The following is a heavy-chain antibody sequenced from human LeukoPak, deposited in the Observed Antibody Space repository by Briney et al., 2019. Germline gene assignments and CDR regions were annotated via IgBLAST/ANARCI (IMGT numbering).Heavy chain of an antibody. Sequence: GRSLRLSCVVSGFTISTHGFHWVRQAPGKGLEWVSVIWHDGGRKEYADSVRGRFTISRDNSNLYLQMNSLRAEDTAIYYCARDIGNSGFNLDYWGQGTSVTVSS. V-gene: IGHV3-33*01. CDR3: ARDIGNSGFNLDY. CDR2: IWHDGGRK. J-gene: IGHJ4*02. D-gene: IGHD5-12*01. CDR1: GFTISTHG.